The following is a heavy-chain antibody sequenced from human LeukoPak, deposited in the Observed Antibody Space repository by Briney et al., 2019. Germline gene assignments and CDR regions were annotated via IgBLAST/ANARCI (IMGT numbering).Heavy chain of an antibody. D-gene: IGHD6-6*01. CDR3: ARERGLWLIAARRNWFDP. V-gene: IGHV3-74*01. J-gene: IGHJ5*02. CDR2: INSDGSST. CDR1: GFTFSSYW. Sequence: GSLRLSCAASGFTFSSYWMHWVRQAPGKGLVWFSRINSDGSSTSYADSVKGRFTISRDNAKNTLYLQMNSLRAEDTAVYYCARERGLWLIAARRNWFDPWGQGTLVTVSS.